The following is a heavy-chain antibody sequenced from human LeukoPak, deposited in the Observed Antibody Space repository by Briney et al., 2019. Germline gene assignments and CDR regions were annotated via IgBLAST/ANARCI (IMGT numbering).Heavy chain of an antibody. J-gene: IGHJ4*02. CDR3: ARAMDTAMVNGGDY. CDR1: GGTFSSYA. CDR2: IIPIFGIA. V-gene: IGHV1-69*04. Sequence: SVKVSCNASGGTFSSYAISWVRQAPGQGLEWMGRIIPIFGIANYAQKFQGRVTITADKSTSTAYMELSSLRSEDTAVYYCARAMDTAMVNGGDYWGQGTLVTVSS. D-gene: IGHD5-18*01.